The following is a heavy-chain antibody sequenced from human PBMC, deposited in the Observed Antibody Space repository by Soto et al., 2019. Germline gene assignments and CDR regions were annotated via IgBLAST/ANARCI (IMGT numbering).Heavy chain of an antibody. CDR1: GFTFSSYG. D-gene: IGHD3-22*01. CDR2: IWYDGSNK. CDR3: ARAHVRRRDDSHFDY. V-gene: IGHV3-33*01. J-gene: IGHJ4*02. Sequence: QVQLVESGGGVVQPGRSLRLSCAASGFTFSSYGMHWVRQAPGKGLEWVAVIWYDGSNKYYADSVKGRFTISRDNSKNTLYLQMNSLRAEDTAVYYCARAHVRRRDDSHFDYWGQGTLVTVSS.